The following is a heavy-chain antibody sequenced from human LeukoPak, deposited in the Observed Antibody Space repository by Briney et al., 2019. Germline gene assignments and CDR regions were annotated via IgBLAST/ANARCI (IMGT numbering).Heavy chain of an antibody. CDR1: GYTFTSND. CDR2: MNPNSGDT. J-gene: IGHJ5*02. V-gene: IGHV1-8*01. CDR3: ARAPGCYFQWFDP. D-gene: IGHD1-26*01. Sequence: GASVKVSCKASGYTFTSNDINWVRQATGQGLEWMGWMNPNSGDTGYAQKFQGRVTITADKSTSTAYMELSSLRSEDTAVYYCARAPGCYFQWFDPWGQGTLVTVSS.